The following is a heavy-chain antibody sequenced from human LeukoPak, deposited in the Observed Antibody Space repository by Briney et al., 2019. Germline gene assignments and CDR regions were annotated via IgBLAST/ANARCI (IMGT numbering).Heavy chain of an antibody. CDR2: VYISEST. CDR1: GDSISNYY. D-gene: IGHD3/OR15-3a*01. V-gene: IGHV4-4*07. J-gene: IGHJ4*02. Sequence: PSETLSLTCTVSGDSISNYYWNWIRQPAGKGLVWIGRVYISESTNYNPSLTSRVTISLDKSKNQFSLNLSSVTAADTAVYYCARQHFLTSLLDSWGQGTLVTVSS. CDR3: ARQHFLTSLLDS.